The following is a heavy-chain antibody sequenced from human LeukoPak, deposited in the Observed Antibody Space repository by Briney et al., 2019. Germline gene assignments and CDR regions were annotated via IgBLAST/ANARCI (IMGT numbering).Heavy chain of an antibody. V-gene: IGHV1-8*01. CDR3: ARARPGAYGSGSYPDY. CDR2: MNPNSGNT. J-gene: IGHJ4*02. CDR1: GYTFTSYD. D-gene: IGHD3-10*01. Sequence: RASVKVSCKASGYTFTSYDINWVRQATGQGLEWMGWMNPNSGNTGYAQKFQGRVTMTRNTSISTAYMELSSLRSEDTAVYYCARARPGAYGSGSYPDYWGQGTLVTVSS.